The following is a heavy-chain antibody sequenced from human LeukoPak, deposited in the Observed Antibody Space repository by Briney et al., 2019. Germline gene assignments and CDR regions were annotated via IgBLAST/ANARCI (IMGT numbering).Heavy chain of an antibody. J-gene: IGHJ5*02. CDR1: GYTFTSYD. CDR2: MNPNSGNT. Sequence: ASVKVSCKASGYTFTSYDINWVRQATGQGLEWMGWMNPNSGNTGCAQKFQGRVTITRNTSISTAYMELSSLRSEDTAVYYCARVRAAAGTRNWFDPWGQGTLVTVSS. CDR3: ARVRAAAGTRNWFDP. D-gene: IGHD6-13*01. V-gene: IGHV1-8*03.